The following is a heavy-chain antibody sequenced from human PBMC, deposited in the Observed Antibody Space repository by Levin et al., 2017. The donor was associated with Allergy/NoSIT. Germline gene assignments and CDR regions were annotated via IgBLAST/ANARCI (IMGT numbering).Heavy chain of an antibody. J-gene: IGHJ6*03. CDR2: ISGSGGST. V-gene: IGHV3-23*01. CDR3: AKAIAVVTRNYYYYYYMDV. D-gene: IGHD6-19*01. CDR1: GFTFSSYA. Sequence: PGGSLRLSCAASGFTFSSYAMSWVRQAPGKGLEWVSAISGSGGSTYYADSVKGRFTISRDNSKNTLYLQMNSLRAEDTAVYYCAKAIAVVTRNYYYYYYMDVWGKGTTVTVSS.